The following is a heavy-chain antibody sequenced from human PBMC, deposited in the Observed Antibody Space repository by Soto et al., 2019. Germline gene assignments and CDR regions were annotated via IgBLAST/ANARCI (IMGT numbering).Heavy chain of an antibody. V-gene: IGHV3-23*01. Sequence: GGSLRLSCAASGFTFSSYAMSWVRQAPGKGLEWVSAISGSGGSTYYADSVKGRFTISRDNSKNTLYLQMNSLRAEDTAVYYCATDTYYYDSSGYSRRHCWGQGTLVPVSS. CDR3: ATDTYYYDSSGYSRRHC. D-gene: IGHD3-22*01. J-gene: IGHJ4*02. CDR2: ISGSGGST. CDR1: GFTFSSYA.